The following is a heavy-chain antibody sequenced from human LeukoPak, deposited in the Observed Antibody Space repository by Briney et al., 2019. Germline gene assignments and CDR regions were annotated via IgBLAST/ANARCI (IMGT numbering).Heavy chain of an antibody. D-gene: IGHD3-22*01. CDR1: GYTFTGYY. V-gene: IGHV1-2*02. CDR3: ARRPHYYGSSGYLADY. J-gene: IGHJ4*02. CDR2: INPNSGGT. Sequence: GASVKVSCKASGYTFTGYYMHWVRQAPGQGLEWMGWINPNSGGTNYAQKFQGRVTMTRDTSISTAYMELSRLRSDDTAVYYCARRPHYYGSSGYLADYWGQGTLVTVSS.